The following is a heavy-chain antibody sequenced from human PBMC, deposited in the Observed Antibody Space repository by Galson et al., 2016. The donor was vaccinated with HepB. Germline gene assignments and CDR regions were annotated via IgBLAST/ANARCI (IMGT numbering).Heavy chain of an antibody. D-gene: IGHD6-6*01. Sequence: SLRLSCAASGFTFSSYILHWVRQAPGKGLEWVAVISSDGSYKDYGDSVKGRFTISRDSSKNTLFPQMNSLRAEDTAVYYCARGRAARSPFDYWGQGTLVTVSS. CDR1: GFTFSSYI. V-gene: IGHV3-30*04. CDR3: ARGRAARSPFDY. CDR2: ISSDGSYK. J-gene: IGHJ4*02.